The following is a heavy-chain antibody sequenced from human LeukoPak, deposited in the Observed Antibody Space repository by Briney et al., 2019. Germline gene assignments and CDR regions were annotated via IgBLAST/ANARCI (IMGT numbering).Heavy chain of an antibody. CDR3: ARAIGYCSSNTCYLYFDY. Sequence: PSETLSLTCTVSGGSISSGSYYRSWIRQPAGKGLEWIGRIYTSGSTNYNPSLKSRVTISVDTSKNQFSLKLSSVTAADTAGYYCARAIGYCSSNTCYLYFDYWGQGTLVTVSS. D-gene: IGHD2-2*01. CDR1: GGSISSGSYY. CDR2: IYTSGST. J-gene: IGHJ4*02. V-gene: IGHV4-61*02.